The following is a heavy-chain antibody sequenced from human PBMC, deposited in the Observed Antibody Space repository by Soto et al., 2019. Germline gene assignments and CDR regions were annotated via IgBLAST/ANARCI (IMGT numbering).Heavy chain of an antibody. CDR2: ISTSGSST. V-gene: IGHV3-23*01. J-gene: IGHJ3*02. D-gene: IGHD2-21*02. CDR3: AKVIRIVVVTDAFDI. CDR1: GFVFSNYV. Sequence: EVQLLESGGGLVQPGGSLRLSCAASGFVFSNYVMTWVRQAPGKGLEWVSSISTSGSSTYYADSVKGRFTISRDNSKNTLSLQMNSLRAEDTAVYYCAKVIRIVVVTDAFDIWGQGTMVTISS.